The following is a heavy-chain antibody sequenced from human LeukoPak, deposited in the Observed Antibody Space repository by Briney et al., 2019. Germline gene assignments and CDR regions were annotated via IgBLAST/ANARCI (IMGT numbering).Heavy chain of an antibody. CDR1: GFTISNAW. Sequence: GESLRLSCAVSGFTISNAWMNWISQAPGKGLEWVGLIKPKADGGTTDYAAPVKGRFTISRDDSKNTLYLQMNSLQSEDTGIYYCILVSDWGQGTLVTVSS. J-gene: IGHJ4*02. CDR3: ILVSD. D-gene: IGHD4-23*01. CDR2: IKPKADGGTT. V-gene: IGHV3-15*01.